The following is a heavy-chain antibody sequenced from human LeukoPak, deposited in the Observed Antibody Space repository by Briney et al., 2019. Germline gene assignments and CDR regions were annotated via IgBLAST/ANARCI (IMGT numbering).Heavy chain of an antibody. J-gene: IGHJ4*02. D-gene: IGHD6-13*01. CDR3: ARELSLAAAGTLGY. CDR1: GFTFSSYG. Sequence: GGSLRLSCAASGFTFSSYGMHWVRQAPGKGLEWVAVIWYDGSNKYYADSVKGRFTISRDNSKNTLYLQMNSLRAEDTAAYYCARELSLAAAGTLGYWGQGTLVTVSS. V-gene: IGHV3-33*01. CDR2: IWYDGSNK.